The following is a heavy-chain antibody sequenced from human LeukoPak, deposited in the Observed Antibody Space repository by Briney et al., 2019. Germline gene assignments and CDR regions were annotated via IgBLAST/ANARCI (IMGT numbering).Heavy chain of an antibody. J-gene: IGHJ6*03. CDR1: GGSISSSSYY. D-gene: IGHD2-2*01. V-gene: IGHV4-39*07. CDR2: IYYSGST. CDR3: ARGEQYQLLFYMDV. Sequence: SETLSLTCTVSGGSISSSSYYWGWIRQPPGKGLEWIGSIYYSGSTYYNPSLKSRVTISVDTSKNQVSLKLSSVAAADTAVHYCARGEQYQLLFYMDVWGKGTTVTVSS.